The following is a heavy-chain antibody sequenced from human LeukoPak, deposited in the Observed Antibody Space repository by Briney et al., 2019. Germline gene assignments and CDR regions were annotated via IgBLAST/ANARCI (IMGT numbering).Heavy chain of an antibody. Sequence: PSETLSLTCAVSGGSVTSGSYYWSWIRQSPGKGLEWIGYIYTSGGTNYNPSLKGRVTISVDTSKTQFSLQLNSVTAADTAVYYCARDRVFEYSSSSNYYYGMDVWGQGTTVTVSS. CDR1: GGSVTSGSYY. J-gene: IGHJ6*02. V-gene: IGHV4-61*01. CDR3: ARDRVFEYSSSSNYYYGMDV. D-gene: IGHD6-6*01. CDR2: IYTSGGT.